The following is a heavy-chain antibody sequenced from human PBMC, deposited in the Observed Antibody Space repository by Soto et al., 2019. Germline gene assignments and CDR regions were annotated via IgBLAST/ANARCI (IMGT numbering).Heavy chain of an antibody. J-gene: IGHJ5*02. CDR1: GYTFSDYY. V-gene: IGHV1-2*02. CDR2: INPSSGGT. D-gene: IGHD1-26*01. Sequence: ASVKVSCKASGYTFSDYYVHWLREAPGQGLEWMGWINPSSGGTIYTQRFQGRVTMTRDTSVNTVYMELSRLTSDDTAVYYCAREMGVIGAPGYTWFDPWGQGALVTVSS. CDR3: AREMGVIGAPGYTWFDP.